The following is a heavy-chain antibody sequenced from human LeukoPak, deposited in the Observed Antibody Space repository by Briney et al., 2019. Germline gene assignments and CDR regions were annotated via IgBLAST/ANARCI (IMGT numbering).Heavy chain of an antibody. J-gene: IGHJ4*02. CDR1: GFTFSNYW. CDR2: INSDGSST. V-gene: IGHV3-74*01. Sequence: GGSLRLSCSASGFTFSNYWMHWVRQVPGKGLVWVSRINSDGSSTTYADSVKGRFTISRDNAKNTMYLQMNSLRVEDTAVYYCVQSSPTIDCWGQGTLVTVSS. CDR3: VQSSPTIDC. D-gene: IGHD5-12*01.